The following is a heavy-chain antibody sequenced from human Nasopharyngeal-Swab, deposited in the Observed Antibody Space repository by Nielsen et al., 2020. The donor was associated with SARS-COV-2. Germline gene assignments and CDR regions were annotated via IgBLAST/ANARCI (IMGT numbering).Heavy chain of an antibody. CDR2: IYYSGST. J-gene: IGHJ3*02. CDR1: GGSISSSSYY. CDR3: ARHQEFTIFGVVIRGAFDI. V-gene: IGHV4-39*01. Sequence: SETLSLTCTVSGGSISSSSYYWGWIRQPPGKGLEWIGSIYYSGSTYYNPSLKSRVTISVDTSKNQFSLKLSSVTAADTAVYYCARHQEFTIFGVVIRGAFDIWAKGQWSPSPQ. D-gene: IGHD3-3*01.